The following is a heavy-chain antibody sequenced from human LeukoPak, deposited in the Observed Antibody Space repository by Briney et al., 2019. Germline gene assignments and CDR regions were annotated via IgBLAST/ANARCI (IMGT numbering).Heavy chain of an antibody. CDR3: ASGRGIAAAGKVSGWFDP. CDR1: GGGSISSSIYY. Sequence: PSETLSLTCTVSGGGSISSSIYYWGWIRQPPGKGLEWIGSIYYSGSTYYNPSLKSRVTISVHTSKNQFSLKLSSVTAADTAVYYCASGRGIAAAGKVSGWFDPWGQGTLVTVSS. J-gene: IGHJ5*02. CDR2: IYYSGST. D-gene: IGHD6-13*01. V-gene: IGHV4-39*01.